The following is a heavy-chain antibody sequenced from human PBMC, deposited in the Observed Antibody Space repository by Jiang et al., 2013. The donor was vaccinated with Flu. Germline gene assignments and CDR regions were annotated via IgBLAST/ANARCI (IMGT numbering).Heavy chain of an antibody. Sequence: VQLLESGGGLVQPGGSLRLSCEASGFSFSSYAVTWVRQAPGKGLDWVSTITGSGGTTHYADSVKGRFTVSRDNSKNTLFLQMTSLRAGDTAVYYCARGHYLGICTDATCKLFFDLWGQGALVTVSP. V-gene: IGHV3-23*01. J-gene: IGHJ4*02. CDR2: ITGSGGTT. CDR1: GFSFSSYA. D-gene: IGHD2-8*01. CDR3: ARGHYLGICTDATCKLFFDL.